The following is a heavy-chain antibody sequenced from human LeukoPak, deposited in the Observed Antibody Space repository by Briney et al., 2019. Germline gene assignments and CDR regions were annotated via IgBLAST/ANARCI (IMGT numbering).Heavy chain of an antibody. CDR1: GFTFSSYA. D-gene: IGHD6-13*01. J-gene: IGHJ4*02. Sequence: QSRGSLRLSCAASGFTFSSYAMHWVRQAPGKGLEWVAVISYDGSNKYYADSVKGRFTISRDNSKNTLYLQMNSLRAEDTAVYYCARDMWAAGTPIDYWGQGTLVTVSS. CDR3: ARDMWAAGTPIDY. CDR2: ISYDGSNK. V-gene: IGHV3-30*04.